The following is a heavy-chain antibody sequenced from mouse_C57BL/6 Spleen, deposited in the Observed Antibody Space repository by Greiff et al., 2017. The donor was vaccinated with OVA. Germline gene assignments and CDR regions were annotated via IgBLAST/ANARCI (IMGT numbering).Heavy chain of an antibody. D-gene: IGHD1-1*01. CDR3: ARFKTFYYYGSSYGYFDY. V-gene: IGHV1-78*01. J-gene: IGHJ2*01. CDR2: IYPRDGST. CDR1: GYTFTDHT. Sequence: VKLMESDAELVKPGASVKISCKVSGYTFTDHTIHWMKQRPEQGLEWIGYIYPRDGSTKYNEKFKGKATLTADKSSSTAYMQLNSLTSEDSAVYFCARFKTFYYYGSSYGYFDYWGQGTTLTVSS.